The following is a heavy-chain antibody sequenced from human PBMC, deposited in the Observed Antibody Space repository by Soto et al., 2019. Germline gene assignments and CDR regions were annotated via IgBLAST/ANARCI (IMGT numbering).Heavy chain of an antibody. CDR1: GGTFSSYA. CDR2: ISYDGSNK. Sequence: SCKASGGTFSSYAMHWVRQAPGKGLEWVAVISYDGSNKYYADSVKGRFTISRDNSKNTLYLQMNSLRAEDTAVYYCAKPRAPRGVALVMDGWGQGTTVTVSS. D-gene: IGHD2-15*01. J-gene: IGHJ6*02. CDR3: AKPRAPRGVALVMDG. V-gene: IGHV3-30-3*02.